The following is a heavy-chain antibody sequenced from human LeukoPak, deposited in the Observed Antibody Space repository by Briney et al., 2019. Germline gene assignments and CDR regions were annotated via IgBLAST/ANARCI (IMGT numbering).Heavy chain of an antibody. Sequence: GGSLRLSCAASGFTFRSYWKHWVRQARGKGRVGVSRVNTDGRSTSYADSVEGRFTISRDNAKNTLYLQMDSLRAEDTAVYYCAREGRIMGATIDYWGQGALVTVSS. CDR3: AREGRIMGATIDY. CDR2: VNTDGRST. J-gene: IGHJ4*02. D-gene: IGHD1-26*01. V-gene: IGHV3-74*01. CDR1: GFTFRSYW.